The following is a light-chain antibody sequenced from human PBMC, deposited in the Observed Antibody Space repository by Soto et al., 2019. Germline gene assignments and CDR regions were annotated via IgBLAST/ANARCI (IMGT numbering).Light chain of an antibody. Sequence: QSALTQPPSASGSPGQSVTISCTGTSSDVGGYNYVSWYQHQPGKAPKLMIYEVNKRPSGVPDRFSGSKSGNTASLTVSGLQAEDEADYYCSSFAGTNNLGVFGTGTKLTVL. J-gene: IGLJ1*01. V-gene: IGLV2-8*01. CDR1: SSDVGGYNY. CDR2: EVN. CDR3: SSFAGTNNLGV.